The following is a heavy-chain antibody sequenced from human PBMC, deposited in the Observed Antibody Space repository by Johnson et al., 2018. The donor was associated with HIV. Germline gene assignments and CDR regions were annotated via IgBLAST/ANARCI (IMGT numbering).Heavy chain of an antibody. CDR2: ISYDGSHK. V-gene: IGHV3-30-3*01. Sequence: QVQLVESGGGVVQPGRSLRLSCAASEFTFSSYAMHWVRQAPGKGLEWVAVISYDGSHKYYADSVKGRFTISRDNSKNTLYLQMNSLRAEDTAVYYCVRNTKRGKYYAVDLWGQGTMVTVSP. J-gene: IGHJ3*01. CDR3: VRNTKRGKYYAVDL. D-gene: IGHD7-27*01. CDR1: EFTFSSYA.